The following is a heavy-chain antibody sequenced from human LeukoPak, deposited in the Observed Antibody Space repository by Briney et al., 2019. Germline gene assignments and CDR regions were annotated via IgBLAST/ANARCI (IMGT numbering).Heavy chain of an antibody. D-gene: IGHD2-15*01. CDR3: AKAVVVAATYNLEGGWFDP. Sequence: GGSLRLSCAASGFTFDDYAMHWVRQAPGKGLEWVSGISWNSGSIGYADSVKGRFTISRDNAKNSLYLQMNSLRAEDTALYYCAKAVVVAATYNLEGGWFDPWGQGPLVTVSS. J-gene: IGHJ5*02. CDR1: GFTFDDYA. CDR2: ISWNSGSI. V-gene: IGHV3-9*01.